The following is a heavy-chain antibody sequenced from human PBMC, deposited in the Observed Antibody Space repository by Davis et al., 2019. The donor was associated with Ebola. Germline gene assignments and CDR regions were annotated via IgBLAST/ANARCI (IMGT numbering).Heavy chain of an antibody. CDR1: GFTFSSYW. CDR3: ARPMNDYSNYQNWFDP. Sequence: PGGSLRLSCAASGFTFSSYWMHWVRQAPGKGLVWVSRINSDGSSTSYADSVKGRFTISRDNAKNTLYLQMNSLRAEDTAVYYCARPMNDYSNYQNWFDPWGQGTLVTVSS. CDR2: INSDGSST. D-gene: IGHD4-11*01. J-gene: IGHJ5*02. V-gene: IGHV3-74*01.